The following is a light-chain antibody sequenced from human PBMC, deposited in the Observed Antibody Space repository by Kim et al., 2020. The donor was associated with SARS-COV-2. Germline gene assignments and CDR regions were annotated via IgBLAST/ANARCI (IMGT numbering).Light chain of an antibody. J-gene: IGLJ1*01. Sequence: GQSVTSSCTGTSSDVGGYNYVSWYQQHPGKAPKLMIYEVSKRPSGVPDRFSGSKSGNTASLTVSGLQAEDEADYYCSSYAGSNIYVFGTGTKVTVL. CDR3: SSYAGSNIYV. CDR1: SSDVGGYNY. V-gene: IGLV2-8*01. CDR2: EVS.